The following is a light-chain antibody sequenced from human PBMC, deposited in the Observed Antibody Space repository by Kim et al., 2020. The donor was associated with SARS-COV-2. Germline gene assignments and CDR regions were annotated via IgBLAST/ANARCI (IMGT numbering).Light chain of an antibody. CDR1: QSISSW. V-gene: IGKV1-5*03. CDR2: KAS. CDR3: QQYNAYSWT. J-gene: IGKJ1*01. Sequence: DIQMTQSPSTVSASVGDRVTITCRASQSISSWLAWYQQKPGKAPRLLIYKASSLESGVPSRFSGSGSGTEFTLTISSLHPDDFATYYCQQYNAYSWTFGQGTKVDIK.